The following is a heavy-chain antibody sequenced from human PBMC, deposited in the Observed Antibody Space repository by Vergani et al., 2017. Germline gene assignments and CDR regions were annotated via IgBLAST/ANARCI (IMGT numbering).Heavy chain of an antibody. Sequence: QVQLLQSGSALKKPGASVSISCEASGYTFTNYPLIWVRQAPGQGLEFMGWINTNSGNPTYAPGFTGRFVFSLDTSVSTAYLQISGLKAEDSAVYYCARGRQWRLTEYLYGMDVWGQGTTVTVSS. CDR2: INTNSGNP. CDR1: GYTFTNYP. V-gene: IGHV7-4-1*02. D-gene: IGHD6-19*01. J-gene: IGHJ6*02. CDR3: ARGRQWRLTEYLYGMDV.